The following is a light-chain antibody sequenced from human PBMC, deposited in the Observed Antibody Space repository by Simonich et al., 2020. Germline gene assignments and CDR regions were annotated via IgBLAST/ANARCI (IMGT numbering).Light chain of an antibody. CDR3: QQYYSTPFT. CDR1: QSVLYSSNNKKY. V-gene: IGKV4-1*01. J-gene: IGKJ3*01. Sequence: DIVMTQSPDSLAVSLGERATINCKSSQSVLYSSNNKKYLSWYQQKPGQPPKLLIYWAATRESGVPDRFSGSGSGTDFTLIISSLQAEDVAVYYCQQYYSTPFTFGPGTKVDIK. CDR2: WAA.